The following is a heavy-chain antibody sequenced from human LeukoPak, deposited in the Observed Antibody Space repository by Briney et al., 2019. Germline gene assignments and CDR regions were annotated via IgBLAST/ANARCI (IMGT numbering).Heavy chain of an antibody. CDR3: AREKPYCTSTRCYIGGFDY. CDR2: IQFHGSDI. D-gene: IGHD2-2*02. CDR1: GFTFTNSG. J-gene: IGHJ4*02. V-gene: IGHV3-30*02. Sequence: PGGSLRLSCAASGFTFTNSGMHWVRQAPGRGLEWVAFIQFHGSDIFYADSVEGRFTISRDNSKNTLYLQMNSLRPEDTAVYYCAREKPYCTSTRCYIGGFDYWGQGTLVTVSS.